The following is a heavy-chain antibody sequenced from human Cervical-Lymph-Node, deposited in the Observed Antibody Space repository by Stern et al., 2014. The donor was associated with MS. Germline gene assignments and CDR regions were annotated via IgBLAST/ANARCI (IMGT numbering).Heavy chain of an antibody. Sequence: VQLVQSGAEVKKPGSSVRVSCKASGGSFKSYAFNWLRQAPGQGLEWMGGYVPMFTKANSAQKFQGRVTVAADEATNTVYMELSFLTSEDTAVYYCARERSIHYPAFAPWGQGTLVTVSS. CDR3: ARERSIHYPAFAP. CDR1: GGSFKSYA. D-gene: IGHD3-10*01. J-gene: IGHJ5*02. V-gene: IGHV1-69*01. CDR2: YVPMFTKA.